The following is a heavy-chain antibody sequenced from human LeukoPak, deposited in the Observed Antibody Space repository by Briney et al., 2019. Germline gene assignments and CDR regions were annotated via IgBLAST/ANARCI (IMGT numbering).Heavy chain of an antibody. CDR1: GFTFSSYG. V-gene: IGHV3-30*18. CDR2: ISYDGSNK. Sequence: GGSLRLSCAASGFTFSSYGMHWVRQAPGKGLEWVAVISYDGSNKYYADSVKGRFTISRDNSKNTLYLQMNSLRAEDTAVYYCAKNGDTAMADLDYWGQGTLVTVSS. CDR3: AKNGDTAMADLDY. J-gene: IGHJ4*02. D-gene: IGHD5-18*01.